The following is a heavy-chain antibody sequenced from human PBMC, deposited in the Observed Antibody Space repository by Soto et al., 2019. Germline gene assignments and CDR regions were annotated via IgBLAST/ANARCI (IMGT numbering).Heavy chain of an antibody. J-gene: IGHJ5*02. Sequence: QITLKESGPTLVKPTQTLTLTCTFSGFSLTTRGVGVGWIRQPPGKALECLALIYWDDDKRYSPSLQSRLSIPKDTSKNQVVLTMTNVGPVDTATYYCAHIPNYYQYDWFDPWGQGTLVSVSS. CDR2: IYWDDDK. CDR1: GFSLTTRGVG. D-gene: IGHD3-16*01. CDR3: AHIPNYYQYDWFDP. V-gene: IGHV2-5*02.